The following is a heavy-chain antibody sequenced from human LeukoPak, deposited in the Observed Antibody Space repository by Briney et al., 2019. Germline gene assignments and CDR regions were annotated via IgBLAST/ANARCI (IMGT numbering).Heavy chain of an antibody. CDR3: ARDQGSLAGIDY. CDR2: INPNSGGT. Sequence: ASVKVSCKASGYTFTGYYMHWVRQAPGQGLEWVGWINPNSGGTNYAQKFQGRVTMTRDTSISTAYMELSRLRSDDTALYYRARDQGSLAGIDYWGQGTLVTVSS. V-gene: IGHV1-2*02. CDR1: GYTFTGYY. J-gene: IGHJ4*02.